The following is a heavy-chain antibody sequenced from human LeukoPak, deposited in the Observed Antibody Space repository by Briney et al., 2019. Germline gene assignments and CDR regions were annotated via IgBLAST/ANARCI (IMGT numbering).Heavy chain of an antibody. CDR2: IDKKDNFYAT. J-gene: IGHJ5*02. Sequence: PGGSLPLSCAASGFTFSGSAIHWVRQSSGKGLEWVGHIDKKDNFYATTSAASVTGRFTISRDDSKNTAYLQMNSLKTEDTALYYCTRDSGTYNWLDPWGEGTLVTVSS. D-gene: IGHD1-26*01. V-gene: IGHV3-73*01. CDR1: GFTFSGSA. CDR3: TRDSGTYNWLDP.